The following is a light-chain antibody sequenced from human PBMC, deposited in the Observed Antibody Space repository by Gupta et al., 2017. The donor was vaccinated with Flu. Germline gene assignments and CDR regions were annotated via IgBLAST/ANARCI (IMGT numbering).Light chain of an antibody. V-gene: IGKV1-5*03. CDR3: QQYNSYSEGT. Sequence: DRVSINRRASQSISGWLAWYQQKPGKAPKLLIYKASTLETGVPSRFSGSGSGTEFTLTISSLQPDDFATYYCQQYNSYSEGTFGQGTKLEIK. CDR2: KAS. J-gene: IGKJ2*02. CDR1: QSISGW.